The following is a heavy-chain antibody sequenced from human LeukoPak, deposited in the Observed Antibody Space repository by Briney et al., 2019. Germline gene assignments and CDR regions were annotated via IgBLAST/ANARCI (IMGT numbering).Heavy chain of an antibody. CDR2: IDPNSGGT. D-gene: IGHD2-21*01. CDR3: ARRDCGGDCPSQH. CDR1: GYTFTGYY. V-gene: IGHV1-2*02. J-gene: IGHJ1*01. Sequence: GASVKVSCKASGYTFTGYYMHWVRQAPGQGLEWMGWIDPNSGGTNYAQKFRGRVTMTRDTSISTAYMELSRLRSDDTAVYYCARRDCGGDCPSQHWGQGTLVTVSS.